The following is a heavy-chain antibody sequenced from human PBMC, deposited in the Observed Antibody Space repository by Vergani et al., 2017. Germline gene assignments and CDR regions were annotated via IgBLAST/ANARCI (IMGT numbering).Heavy chain of an antibody. CDR3: VRVKGSSWNDHLYDI. J-gene: IGHJ3*02. CDR1: GFIFSDHY. V-gene: IGHV3-72*01. CDR2: IRNKANDYTT. Sequence: EVQLLESGGNLVQPGGSLRLSCAASGFIFSDHYMDWVRQASGKGLEWVGRIRNKANDYTTQYAASVKGRFTISRDDSKSYLYLQMNRLQTEDTALYYCVRVKGSSWNDHLYDIWGQGTLVTVSS. D-gene: IGHD1-1*01.